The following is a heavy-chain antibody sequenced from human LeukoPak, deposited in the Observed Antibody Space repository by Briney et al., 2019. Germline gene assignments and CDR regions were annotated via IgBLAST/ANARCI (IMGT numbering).Heavy chain of an antibody. D-gene: IGHD1-26*01. CDR1: GFTFSSYS. Sequence: GGSLRLSCAASGFTFSSYSMNWVRQAPGTGLEWVSYISSSSTSIYYADSVKGRFTISRDNAKNSLSLQMNSLRAEDTAVYYYARDAGTFNYWGQGTLVTVSS. CDR3: ARDAGTFNY. J-gene: IGHJ4*02. V-gene: IGHV3-48*01. CDR2: ISSSSTSI.